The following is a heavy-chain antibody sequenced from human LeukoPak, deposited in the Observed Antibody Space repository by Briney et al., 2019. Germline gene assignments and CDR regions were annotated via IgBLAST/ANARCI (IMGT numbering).Heavy chain of an antibody. V-gene: IGHV3-49*05. CDR3: SRGSGWLSVY. D-gene: IGHD6-19*01. CDR1: GFTFGDYL. CDR2: ISDGTT. Sequence: KAGGSLRLSCTASGFTFGDYLMSWFRQAPGKGLEWIGFISDGTTEYAASVKGRFTISRDDSTSIAYLQMNSLTTEDTAVYYCSRGSGWLSVYWGQGTLVTVSS. J-gene: IGHJ4*02.